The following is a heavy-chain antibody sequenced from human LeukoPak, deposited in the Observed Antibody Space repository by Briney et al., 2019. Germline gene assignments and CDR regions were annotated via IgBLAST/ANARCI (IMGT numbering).Heavy chain of an antibody. CDR3: ARADNGSGSYAFDI. D-gene: IGHD3-10*01. CDR1: GFTFSKYG. J-gene: IGHJ3*02. V-gene: IGHV3-33*08. Sequence: PGTSLRLSCAASGFTFSKYGMHWVRQAPGKGLEWVAVIWHGQKKGYYADSVKGRFTISRDNSKNTLDLQMRSLRAEDTAVYYCARADNGSGSYAFDIWGQGTRVTFSS. CDR2: IWHGQKKG.